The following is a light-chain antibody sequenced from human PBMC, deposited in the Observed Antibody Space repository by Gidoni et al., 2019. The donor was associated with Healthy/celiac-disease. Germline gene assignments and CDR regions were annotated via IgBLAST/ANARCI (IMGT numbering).Light chain of an antibody. CDR1: SSTIGRNY. V-gene: IGLV1-47*01. Sequence: QSVLTQPPSASGTPGQKVTISCSGSSSTIGRNYVYWYPQLPGPAPKLLIYRNNQRPSGVPDRFSGSKSGTSASLAISGLRSEDEADYYCAAWDDSLSGYWVFGGGTKLTVL. CDR3: AAWDDSLSGYWV. J-gene: IGLJ3*02. CDR2: RNN.